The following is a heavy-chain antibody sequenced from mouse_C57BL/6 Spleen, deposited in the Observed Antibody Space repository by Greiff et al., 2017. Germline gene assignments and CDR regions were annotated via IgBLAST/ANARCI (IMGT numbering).Heavy chain of an antibody. J-gene: IGHJ4*01. V-gene: IGHV1-61*01. Sequence: QVQLQQPGAELVRPGSSVKLSCKASGYTFTSYWMDWVKQRPGQSLEWIGNIYPSDSETHYNQKFKDKATLTVDKSSSTAYMQLSSLTSEDSAVYYCARNWVYAMDYWGQGTSVTVSS. CDR3: ARNWVYAMDY. CDR1: GYTFTSYW. D-gene: IGHD4-1*01. CDR2: IYPSDSET.